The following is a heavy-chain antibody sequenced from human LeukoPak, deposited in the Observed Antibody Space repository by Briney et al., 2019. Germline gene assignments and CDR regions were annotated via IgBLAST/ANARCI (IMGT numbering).Heavy chain of an antibody. V-gene: IGHV4-61*02. CDR1: GGSISSGSCY. CDR3: ARETWGYYYMDV. CDR2: IYTSGST. D-gene: IGHD3-16*01. Sequence: SETLSLTCTVSGGSISSGSCYWSWIRQPAGKGLEWIGRIYTSGSTNYNPSLKSRVTISVDTSKNQFSLKLSSVTAADTAVYYCARETWGYYYMDVWGKGTTVTVSS. J-gene: IGHJ6*03.